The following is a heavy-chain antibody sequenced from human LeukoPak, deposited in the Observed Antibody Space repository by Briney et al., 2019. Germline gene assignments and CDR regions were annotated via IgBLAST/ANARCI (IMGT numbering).Heavy chain of an antibody. CDR2: ISAYNGNT. V-gene: IGHV1-18*01. J-gene: IGHJ4*02. CDR1: GYTFTSYG. CDR3: ARDNIYGDSTPRDY. Sequence: GASVKVSCKASGYTFTSYGISWVRQAPGQGLEWMGWISAYNGNTNYAQKLQGRVTTTTDTSTSTAYMELRSLRSDDTAVYYCARDNIYGDSTPRDYWGQGTLVTVSS. D-gene: IGHD4-17*01.